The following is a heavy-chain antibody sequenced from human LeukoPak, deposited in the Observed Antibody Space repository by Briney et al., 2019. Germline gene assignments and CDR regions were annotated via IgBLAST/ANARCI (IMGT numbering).Heavy chain of an antibody. D-gene: IGHD3-3*01. CDR2: IGTAGDT. CDR1: GFTFSSYD. Sequence: PGGSLRLSCAASGFTFSSYDMHWLRQATGKGLEWVSAIGTAGDTYYPGSVKGRFTISRENAKNSLYLQMNSLRAGDTAVYYCARAIFGVVITDDAFDIWGQGTMVTVSS. V-gene: IGHV3-13*01. CDR3: ARAIFGVVITDDAFDI. J-gene: IGHJ3*02.